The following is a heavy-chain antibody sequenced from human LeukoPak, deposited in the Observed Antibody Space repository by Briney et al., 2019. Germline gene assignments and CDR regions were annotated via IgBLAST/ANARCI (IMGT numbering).Heavy chain of an antibody. D-gene: IGHD3-10*01. CDR3: ARGAYYGSGSQYNWFDP. CDR1: GGSISSSSYY. CDR2: IYYSGST. J-gene: IGHJ5*02. V-gene: IGHV4-39*07. Sequence: SGTLSLTCTVSGGSISSSSYYWGWIRQPPGKGLEWIGSIYYSGSTYYNPSLKSRVTISVDTSKNQFSLKLSSVTAADTAVYYCARGAYYGSGSQYNWFDPWGQGTLVTVSS.